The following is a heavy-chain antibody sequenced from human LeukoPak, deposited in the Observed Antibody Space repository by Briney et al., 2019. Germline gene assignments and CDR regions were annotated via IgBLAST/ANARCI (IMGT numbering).Heavy chain of an antibody. D-gene: IGHD6-6*01. Sequence: GGSLRLSCAASGLTFSSYAMSWVRQAPGKGLEWVSAISGSGGSTYYADSVKGRFTISRDNSKNTLYLQMNSLRAEDTAVYYCAKVGYSSSSGWFDPWAREPWSPSPQ. CDR3: AKVGYSSSSGWFDP. V-gene: IGHV3-23*01. J-gene: IGHJ5*02. CDR2: ISGSGGST. CDR1: GLTFSSYA.